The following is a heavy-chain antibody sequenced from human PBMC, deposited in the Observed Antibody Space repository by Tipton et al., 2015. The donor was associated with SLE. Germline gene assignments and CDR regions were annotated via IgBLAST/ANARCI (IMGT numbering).Heavy chain of an antibody. CDR1: GGSLSTNDF. CDR3: ARLTPWGYDY. J-gene: IGHJ4*02. CDR2: ISHTGST. D-gene: IGHD7-27*01. Sequence: SLRLSCGISGGSLSTNDFWSWVRQLPGKGLEWIAEISHTGSTNVNSSLKSRVSISVETSKNQISLKLSSVTAADTAVYYCARLTPWGYDYWGPGMLVTVSS. V-gene: IGHV4-4*02.